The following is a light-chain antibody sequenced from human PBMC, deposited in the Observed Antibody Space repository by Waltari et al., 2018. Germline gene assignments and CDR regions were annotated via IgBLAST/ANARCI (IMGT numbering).Light chain of an antibody. Sequence: DIQMTQSPSTLSASVGDRITITCRASQSINTWLAWYQQKPGKAPNLLISKASSLQSEVPSRFSGSGFGTEFTLTISSLQPDDSATYYCQRYSGYPPTFGGGTKVEIK. V-gene: IGKV1-5*03. CDR1: QSINTW. CDR3: QRYSGYPPT. J-gene: IGKJ4*01. CDR2: KAS.